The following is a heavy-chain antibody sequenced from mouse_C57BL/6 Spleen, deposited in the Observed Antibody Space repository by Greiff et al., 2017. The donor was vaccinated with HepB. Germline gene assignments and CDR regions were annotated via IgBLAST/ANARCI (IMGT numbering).Heavy chain of an antibody. CDR1: GYTFTSYT. J-gene: IGHJ4*01. D-gene: IGHD3-3*01. Sequence: QVQLKESGAELARPGASVKMSCKASGYTFTSYTMHWVKQRPGQGLEWIGYINPSSGYTKYNQKFKDKATLTADKSSSTAYMQLSSLTSEDSAVYYCAREGTRAMDYWGQGTSVTVSS. V-gene: IGHV1-4*01. CDR3: AREGTRAMDY. CDR2: INPSSGYT.